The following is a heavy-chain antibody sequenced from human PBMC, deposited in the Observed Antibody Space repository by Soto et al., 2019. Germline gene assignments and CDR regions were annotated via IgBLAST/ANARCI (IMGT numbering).Heavy chain of an antibody. CDR2: LYDVDGS. CDR3: ATWHEREHAYDV. Sequence: VQLVESGGGLMQPGESLRLSCAASGLTVSGQKYVAWVRQAPGKGLEWVSALYDVDGSFYADSVKGRFTTSSDSSKTAVYLQMNGLRPDDTAVYYCATWHEREHAYDVWGQGTTVTVSS. D-gene: IGHD1-1*01. CDR1: GLTVSGQKY. J-gene: IGHJ3*01. V-gene: IGHV3-53*01.